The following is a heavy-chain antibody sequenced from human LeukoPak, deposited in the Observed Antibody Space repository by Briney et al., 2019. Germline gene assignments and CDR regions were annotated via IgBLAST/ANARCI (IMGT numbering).Heavy chain of an antibody. D-gene: IGHD2-2*01. V-gene: IGHV1-69*13. CDR3: ARAMLGYCSSTGCYGWYYFDY. CDR1: GGTFSSYA. J-gene: IGHJ4*02. CDR2: IIPIFGTA. Sequence: SVKVSCKASGGTFSSYAISWVRQAPGQGLEWMGGIIPIFGTANYAQKFQGRVTITADESTSTAYMGLSSLRSEDTAVYYCARAMLGYCSSTGCYGWYYFDYWGQGTLVTVSS.